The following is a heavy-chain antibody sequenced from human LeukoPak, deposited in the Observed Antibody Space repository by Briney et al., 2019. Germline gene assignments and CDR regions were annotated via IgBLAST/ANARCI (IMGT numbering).Heavy chain of an antibody. D-gene: IGHD5-18*01. CDR1: GFTFSSYA. CDR3: AKDRGYSYGHHRWYYGMDV. V-gene: IGHV3-23*01. CDR2: ISGSGGST. Sequence: SGGSLRLSCAASGFTFSSYAMSWVRQAPGKGLEWVSAISGSGGSTYSADSVKGRFTISRDNSKSTLYLQMKSLRAEDTAVYYCAKDRGYSYGHHRWYYGMDVWGQGTTVTVSS. J-gene: IGHJ6*02.